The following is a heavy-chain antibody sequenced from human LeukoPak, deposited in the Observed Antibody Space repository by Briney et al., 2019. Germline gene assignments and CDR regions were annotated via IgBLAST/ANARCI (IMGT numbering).Heavy chain of an antibody. V-gene: IGHV3-21*01. D-gene: IGHD3-22*01. CDR3: ARDRDSSGYYRSGFDY. J-gene: IGHJ4*02. Sequence: GGSLRLSCAASGFTFSSYSMNWVRQAPGKGLEWVSSISSSSSYIYYADSVKGRFTISRDNAKNSLYLQMNSLRAEDTAVYYCARDRDSSGYYRSGFDYWGQGTLVTVSS. CDR1: GFTFSSYS. CDR2: ISSSSSYI.